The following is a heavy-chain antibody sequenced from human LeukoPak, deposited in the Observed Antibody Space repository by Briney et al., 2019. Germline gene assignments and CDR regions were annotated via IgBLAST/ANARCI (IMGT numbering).Heavy chain of an antibody. J-gene: IGHJ6*03. CDR1: GGSISSYY. CDR3: ARRAGGISMVRGVYYYYYYMDV. Sequence: SETLSLTCTVSGGSISSYYWSWIRQPPGKGLEWIGYVHYSGSTNYNPSLKSRVTISVDTSKNQFSLKLSSVTAADTAVYYCARRAGGISMVRGVYYYYYYMDVWGKGTTVTISS. D-gene: IGHD3-10*01. V-gene: IGHV4-59*12. CDR2: VHYSGST.